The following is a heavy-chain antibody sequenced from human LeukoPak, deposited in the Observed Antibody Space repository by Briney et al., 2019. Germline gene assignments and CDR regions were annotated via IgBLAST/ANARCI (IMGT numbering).Heavy chain of an antibody. Sequence: GGSLRLSCAASGFTFSSYSMNWVRQAPGKGLEWVSSISSSSSYIYYADSVKGRFTISRDNAKNSLYLQMNSLRAEDTAVYYCASFSAGTSYYFDYWGQGTLVTVSS. CDR1: GFTFSSYS. D-gene: IGHD6-13*01. CDR3: ASFSAGTSYYFDY. CDR2: ISSSSSYI. J-gene: IGHJ4*02. V-gene: IGHV3-21*01.